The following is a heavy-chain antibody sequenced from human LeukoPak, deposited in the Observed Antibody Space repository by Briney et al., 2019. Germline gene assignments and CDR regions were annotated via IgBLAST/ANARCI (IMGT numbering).Heavy chain of an antibody. CDR1: GFTFSSYG. CDR2: ISGSGGST. Sequence: GGSLRLSCAASGFTFSSYGMSWVRQAPGKGLEWVSAISGSGGSTYYADSVKGRFTISRDNSKNTLYLQMNSLRAEDTAVYYCAREGYCSGGSCYPDAFDIWGQGTMVTVSS. V-gene: IGHV3-23*01. CDR3: AREGYCSGGSCYPDAFDI. D-gene: IGHD2-15*01. J-gene: IGHJ3*02.